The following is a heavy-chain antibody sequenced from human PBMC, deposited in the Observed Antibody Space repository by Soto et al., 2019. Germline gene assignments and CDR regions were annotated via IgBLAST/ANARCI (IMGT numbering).Heavy chain of an antibody. CDR2: ISSSSSTI. CDR3: ARVRSTWNWNWFEP. V-gene: IGHV3-48*02. CDR1: VFTFSSYS. D-gene: IGHD1-7*01. Sequence: PVGSLRLSCASSVFTFSSYSVNCVRHSPGKWLEWVSYISSSSSTIYYADSVKGRFTISRDNAKNSLYLQMNSLRDEDTAVYYCARVRSTWNWNWFEPWGQGTMVTVSS. J-gene: IGHJ5*02.